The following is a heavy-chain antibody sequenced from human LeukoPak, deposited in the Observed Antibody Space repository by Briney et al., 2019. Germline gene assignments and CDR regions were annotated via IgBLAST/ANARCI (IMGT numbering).Heavy chain of an antibody. CDR2: IIPIFGTA. Sequence: SVKVSCKASGGTFISYAISWVRQAPGQGLEWMGGIIPIFGTANYAQKFQGRVTITADESTSTAYMELSSLRSEDTAVYYCARELITIFGVVIIGAFDIWGQGTMVTVSS. J-gene: IGHJ3*02. CDR3: ARELITIFGVVIIGAFDI. V-gene: IGHV1-69*13. D-gene: IGHD3-3*01. CDR1: GGTFISYA.